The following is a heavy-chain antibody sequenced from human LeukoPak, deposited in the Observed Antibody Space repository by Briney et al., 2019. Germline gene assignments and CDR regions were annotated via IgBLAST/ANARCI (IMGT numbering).Heavy chain of an antibody. Sequence: GGSLRLSCAASGFTFSTYGMSWVRQAPGKGLEWVSAISGSGGSTYYADSVKGRFTISRDNSKNTLYLQMNSLRAEDTAVYYCAKGQDAYSGYGFDYWGQGTLVTVSS. CDR3: AKGQDAYSGYGFDY. CDR2: ISGSGGST. CDR1: GFTFSTYG. J-gene: IGHJ4*02. V-gene: IGHV3-23*01. D-gene: IGHD5-12*01.